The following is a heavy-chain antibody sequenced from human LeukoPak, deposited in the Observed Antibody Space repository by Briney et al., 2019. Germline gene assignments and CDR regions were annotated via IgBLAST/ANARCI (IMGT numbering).Heavy chain of an antibody. J-gene: IGHJ6*03. V-gene: IGHV3-30*02. Sequence: TGGSLRLSSSASDFTLSNYGMHWVRQAPDKGLEWVAFIRFDGGHAYYAESLKGRSTTSRDTSSNTLFLEANDQDAEDTTIYYGAKVCARHIFDSSYYMDIW. CDR1: DFTLSNYG. CDR2: IRFDGGHA. CDR3: AKVCARHIFDSSYYMDI. D-gene: IGHD2-21*01.